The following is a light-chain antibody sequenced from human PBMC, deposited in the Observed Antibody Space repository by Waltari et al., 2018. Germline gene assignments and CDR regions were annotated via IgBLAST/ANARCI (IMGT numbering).Light chain of an antibody. CDR2: EVT. J-gene: IGLJ2*01. CDR1: SSAVGNYNL. CDR3: CSYAGSSTSYVI. V-gene: IGLV2-23*02. Sequence: QSALTQPASVSGSPGQSITISCTGTSSAVGNYNLVSWYQQHPGKAPKLMIFEVTKRPSGISNRFSGSKSGNTASLTISGLQAEDEADYYCCSYAGSSTSYVIFGGGTKLTVL.